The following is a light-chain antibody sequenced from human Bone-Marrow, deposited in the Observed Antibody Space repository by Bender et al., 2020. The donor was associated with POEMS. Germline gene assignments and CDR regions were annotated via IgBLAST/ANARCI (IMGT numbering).Light chain of an antibody. J-gene: IGLJ3*02. Sequence: QSVLTQPPSASGTPGQRVTISCSGSSSNIGTNPVNWYQQLPGTAPKLLIYINNQRPSGVPDRFYGSKSGTSASLAIAGLQAEDEADYYCQSYDNSLDGSWVFGGGTKLTVL. V-gene: IGLV1-44*01. CDR3: QSYDNSLDGSWV. CDR1: SSNIGTNP. CDR2: INN.